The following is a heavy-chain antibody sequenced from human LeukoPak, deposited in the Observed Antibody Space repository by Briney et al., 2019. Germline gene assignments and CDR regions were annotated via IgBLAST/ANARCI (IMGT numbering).Heavy chain of an antibody. CDR2: IYTSGST. D-gene: IGHD3-10*01. V-gene: IGHV4-4*07. J-gene: IGHJ6*03. CDR3: ARDAVTMVRGVIISEYYYYMDV. Sequence: KPWETLSLLCSLSGGSLDPYYWSWIRQPAGKGLEWLGRIYTSGSTNYNPSLKSRVTMSVDTSKNQFYLKLSSVTVADTAVYYCARDAVTMVRGVIISEYYYYMDVWGRGTTVTISS. CDR1: GGSLDPYY.